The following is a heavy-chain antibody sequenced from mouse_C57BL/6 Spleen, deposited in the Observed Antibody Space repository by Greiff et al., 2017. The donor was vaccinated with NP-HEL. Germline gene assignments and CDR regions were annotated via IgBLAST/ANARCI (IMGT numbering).Heavy chain of an antibody. V-gene: IGHV1-26*01. J-gene: IGHJ2*01. CDR2: INPNNGGT. CDR3: ASSPSYYFDY. CDR1: GYTFTDYY. Sequence: VQLQQSGPELVKPGASVKISCKASGYTFTDYYMNWVKQSHGKSLEWIGDINPNNGGTSYNQKFKGKATLTVDKSSSTAYMELRSLTSEDSAVYYCASSPSYYFDYWGQGTTLTVSS.